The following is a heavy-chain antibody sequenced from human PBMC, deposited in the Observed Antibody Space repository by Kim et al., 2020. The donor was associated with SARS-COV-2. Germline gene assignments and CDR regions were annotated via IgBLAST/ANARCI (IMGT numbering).Heavy chain of an antibody. Sequence: SETLSLTCTVSGGSISSNYWSWIRQPPGKGLEWIGYIHYSGSTNYNPSLKSRVTISVDTSKNQFSLKLSSVTAADTAVYYCARDRGGVSGMDVWGQGTTV. J-gene: IGHJ6*02. D-gene: IGHD3-16*01. CDR1: GGSISSNY. V-gene: IGHV4-59*01. CDR2: IHYSGST. CDR3: ARDRGGVSGMDV.